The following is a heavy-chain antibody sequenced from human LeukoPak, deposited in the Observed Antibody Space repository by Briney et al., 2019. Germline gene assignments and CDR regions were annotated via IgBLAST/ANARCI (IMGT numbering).Heavy chain of an antibody. Sequence: GGSLRLSCAASGFTFSSYGTHWVRQAPGKGLEWVAVISYDGSNKYYADSVKGRFTISRDNAKNTLYLQMNSLRAEDTAVYYCVRDRSGWAGDYWGQGTLVTVSS. D-gene: IGHD6-19*01. V-gene: IGHV3-30*03. CDR2: ISYDGSNK. CDR3: VRDRSGWAGDY. CDR1: GFTFSSYG. J-gene: IGHJ4*02.